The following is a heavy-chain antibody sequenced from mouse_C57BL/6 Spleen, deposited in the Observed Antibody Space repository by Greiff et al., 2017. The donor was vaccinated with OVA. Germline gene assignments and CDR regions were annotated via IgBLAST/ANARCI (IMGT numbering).Heavy chain of an antibody. CDR3: ARLDYGSSYWYFDV. CDR2: INPDSSTI. D-gene: IGHD1-1*01. J-gene: IGHJ1*03. Sequence: SFNPRCAASGIDFSRYWMSWVRRAPGKGLEWIGEINPDSSTINYAPSLKDKFIISRDNAKNTLYLQMSKVRSEDTALYYCARLDYGSSYWYFDVWGTGTTVTVSS. V-gene: IGHV4-1*01. CDR1: GIDFSRYW.